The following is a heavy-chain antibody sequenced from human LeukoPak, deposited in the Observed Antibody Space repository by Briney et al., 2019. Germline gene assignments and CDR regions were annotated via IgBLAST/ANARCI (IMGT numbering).Heavy chain of an antibody. Sequence: PSETLSLTCTVSGGSISSSSYYWGWIRQPPGKGLEWIGSIYYSGSTYYNPSLKSRVTISVDTSKNQFSLNLSSVTAADTAVYYCARALRLGFGKRINWFAPWGQGTLVTVSS. V-gene: IGHV4-39*07. CDR1: GGSISSSSYY. D-gene: IGHD3-10*01. CDR2: IYYSGST. J-gene: IGHJ5*01. CDR3: ARALRLGFGKRINWFAP.